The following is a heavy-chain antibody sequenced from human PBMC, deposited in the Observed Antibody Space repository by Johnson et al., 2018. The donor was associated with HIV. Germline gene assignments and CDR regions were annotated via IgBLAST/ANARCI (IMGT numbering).Heavy chain of an antibody. V-gene: IGHV3-30*04. Sequence: QMLLVESGGGVVQPGRSLRLSCAASGFTFSSYAMHWVRQAPGKGLEWVAVISYDGSNKYYADSVKGRFTISRDNSKNTLYLQMNSLRAEDKAVYYCASERRAGVKWAFDTWGQGTMVTVSS. CDR3: ASERRAGVKWAFDT. CDR1: GFTFSSYA. D-gene: IGHD1-26*01. J-gene: IGHJ3*02. CDR2: ISYDGSNK.